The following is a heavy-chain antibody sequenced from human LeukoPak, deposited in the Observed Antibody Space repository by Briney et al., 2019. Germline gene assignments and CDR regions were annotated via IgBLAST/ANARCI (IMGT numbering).Heavy chain of an antibody. Sequence: SETLSLPCTVSGGSISIYYWSWLRPPPGGGVECIGHIYSSGRTNYKTSLKSRVTMSVDTSKNQFSLKLTSVTAADTAVYYCARGGPTIAARRTFDYWGQGTLVTVSS. V-gene: IGHV4-59*13. J-gene: IGHJ4*02. CDR1: GGSISIYY. CDR3: ARGGPTIAARRTFDY. CDR2: IYSSGRT. D-gene: IGHD6-6*01.